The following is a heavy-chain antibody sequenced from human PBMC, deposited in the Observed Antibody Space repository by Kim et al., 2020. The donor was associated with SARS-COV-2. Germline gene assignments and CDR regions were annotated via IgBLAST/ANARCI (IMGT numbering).Heavy chain of an antibody. CDR1: GFTFSSTW. Sequence: GGSLRLSCAASGFTFSSTWMHWVRQAPGEGLVWVSRMNNDGSVINYVDSVKGRFTVSRDNTKNTLYLQMNSLRAEDTALYYCATAGNYRFDNWGQGTLVTVSS. V-gene: IGHV3-74*01. J-gene: IGHJ4*02. CDR2: MNNDGSVI. CDR3: ATAGNYRFDN. D-gene: IGHD3-10*01.